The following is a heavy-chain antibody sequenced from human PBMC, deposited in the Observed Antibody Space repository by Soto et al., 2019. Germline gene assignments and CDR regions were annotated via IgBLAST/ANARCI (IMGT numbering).Heavy chain of an antibody. CDR3: AKVPDSSGWYPYYYGIDV. Sequence: AGGSLRLSCAASGFTFNIYSMQWVRQAPGKGLEWVAVISYDGSKEYYGDSVKGRFTISRDNSKNTLYLQMNSLRSEDTAVYYCAKVPDSSGWYPYYYGIDVWGHGTTVTDSS. J-gene: IGHJ6*02. CDR1: GFTFNIYS. D-gene: IGHD6-19*01. CDR2: ISYDGSKE. V-gene: IGHV3-30*18.